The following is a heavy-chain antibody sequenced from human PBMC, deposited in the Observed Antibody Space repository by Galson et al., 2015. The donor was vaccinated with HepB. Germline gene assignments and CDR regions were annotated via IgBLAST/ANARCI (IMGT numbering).Heavy chain of an antibody. CDR2: IWHNGSYQ. CDR3: ARDLKVVVDLFYYYGLDV. D-gene: IGHD3-16*02. J-gene: IGHJ6*02. Sequence: SLRLSCAASGFSFSSYGMHWVRQAPGKGLECVAVIWHNGSYQYYADSVKGRFTISRDNSKDTLFLQMNSLRAEDTAVYYCARDLKVVVDLFYYYGLDVWGQGTTVTVS. CDR1: GFSFSSYG. V-gene: IGHV3-33*01.